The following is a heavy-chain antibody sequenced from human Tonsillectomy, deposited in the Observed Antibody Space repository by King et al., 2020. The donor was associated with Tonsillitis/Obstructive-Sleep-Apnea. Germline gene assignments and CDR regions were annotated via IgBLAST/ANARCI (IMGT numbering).Heavy chain of an antibody. J-gene: IGHJ4*02. V-gene: IGHV1-18*01. CDR2: ISPYTGDT. D-gene: IGHD4-11*01. Sequence: QLVQSGAEMKKPGASVKVSCKASGYTFTSYGISWVRQAPGQGLEWMGWISPYTGDTKFAQKLQGRVTMTTDTSTTPAYMELRSLRSDDTAVYYCARGFTYYTKSYYFDYWGQGTLVTVSS. CDR3: ARGFTYYTKSYYFDY. CDR1: GYTFTSYG.